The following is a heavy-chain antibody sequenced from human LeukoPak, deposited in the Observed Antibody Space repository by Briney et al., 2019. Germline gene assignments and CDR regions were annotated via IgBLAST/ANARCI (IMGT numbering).Heavy chain of an antibody. CDR2: IAGGGNT. V-gene: IGHV3-23*01. CDR3: AKRAEKACDY. Sequence: GGSLRLSCAASGFTFSGYAMSWVRQAPGKGLEWVSVIAGGGNTYYADSVKGRFTISRDNSKNMLYLQMTILRAEDTAIYYCAKRAEKACDYWGQGTLVTVSS. J-gene: IGHJ4*02. CDR1: GFTFSGYA.